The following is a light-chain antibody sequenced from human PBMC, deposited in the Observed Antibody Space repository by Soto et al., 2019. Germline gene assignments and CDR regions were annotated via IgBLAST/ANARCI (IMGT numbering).Light chain of an antibody. CDR3: QSYDSSLSGYV. Sequence: QSVLTQPPSVSGAPGQRVTISCTGSSSNIGAGYDVHWYQQFPGTAPKLLISGNTNRPSGVPDRFSGSKSGSSASLAITGLQAEDEADYHCQSYDSSLSGYVFGSGTKVTVL. CDR2: GNT. CDR1: SSNIGAGYD. J-gene: IGLJ1*01. V-gene: IGLV1-40*01.